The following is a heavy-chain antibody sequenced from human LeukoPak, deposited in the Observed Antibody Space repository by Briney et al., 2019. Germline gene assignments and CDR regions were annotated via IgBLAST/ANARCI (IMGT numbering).Heavy chain of an antibody. CDR2: IYYSGST. J-gene: IGHJ3*02. D-gene: IGHD3-10*01. CDR3: ARDEGYYGSGSVPGAFDI. CDR1: GGSISSYY. Sequence: SETLSLTCAVSGGSISSYYWSWIRQPPGKGLEWIGYIYYSGSTYYNPSLKSRVTISVDTSKNQFSLKLSSVTAADTAVYYCARDEGYYGSGSVPGAFDIWGQGTMVTVSS. V-gene: IGHV4-59*12.